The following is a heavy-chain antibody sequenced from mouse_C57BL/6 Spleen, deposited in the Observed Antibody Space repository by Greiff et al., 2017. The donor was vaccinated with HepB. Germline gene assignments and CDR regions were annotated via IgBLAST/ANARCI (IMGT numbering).Heavy chain of an antibody. J-gene: IGHJ4*01. CDR2: ISYDGSN. CDR3: ARRDWERAMDY. Sequence: EVKLQESGPGLVKPSQSLSLTCSVTGYSITSGYYWNWIRQFPGNKLEWMGYISYDGSNNYNPSLKNRISITRDTSKNQFFLKLNSVTTEDTATYYGARRDWERAMDYWGQGTSVTVSS. V-gene: IGHV3-6*01. D-gene: IGHD4-1*01. CDR1: GYSITSGYY.